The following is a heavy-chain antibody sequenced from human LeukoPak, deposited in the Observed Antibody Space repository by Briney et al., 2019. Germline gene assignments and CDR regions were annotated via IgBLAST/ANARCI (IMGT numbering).Heavy chain of an antibody. CDR3: ARSLGGRPPDY. J-gene: IGHJ4*02. CDR1: GFAVSSNY. CDR2: IYSGGST. Sequence: GALRLSCAASGFAVSSNYMSWVRQAPGKGLEWVSVIYSGGSTYYADSVKGRFTISRDNSKNTLYLQMNSLRAEDTAVYYCARSLGGRPPDYWGQGTLVTVSS. V-gene: IGHV3-53*01. D-gene: IGHD1-26*01.